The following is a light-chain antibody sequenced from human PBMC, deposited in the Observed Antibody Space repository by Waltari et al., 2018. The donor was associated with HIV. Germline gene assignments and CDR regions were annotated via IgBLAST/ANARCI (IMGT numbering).Light chain of an antibody. Sequence: QSALTQPASVSGSPGQSITISCPGITTDVSSSTLVSWYQHHPGKAPKLMIFEVDKRPSGVSNRFSGSKSGNTASLTISWLQAEDEADYYCCSYASSGTFVVFGGGTNLTVL. CDR2: EVD. CDR1: TTDVSSSTL. CDR3: CSYASSGTFVV. V-gene: IGLV2-23*02. J-gene: IGLJ2*01.